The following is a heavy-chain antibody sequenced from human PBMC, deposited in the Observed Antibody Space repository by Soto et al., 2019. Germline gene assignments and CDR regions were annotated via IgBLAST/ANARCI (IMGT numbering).Heavy chain of an antibody. CDR3: AVTRTGIVGVPAVLRGGSHNWFDP. V-gene: IGHV1-18*01. J-gene: IGHJ5*02. CDR1: GYTFTSYG. CDR2: ISAYNGNT. D-gene: IGHD2-2*01. Sequence: QVQLVQSGAEVKKPGASVKVSCKASGYTFTSYGISWVRQAPGQGLEWMGWISAYNGNTNYAQKLQGRVTMTTDTSTSTAYMELRRLRSDVTAVYYCAVTRTGIVGVPAVLRGGSHNWFDPWGQGTLVTVSS.